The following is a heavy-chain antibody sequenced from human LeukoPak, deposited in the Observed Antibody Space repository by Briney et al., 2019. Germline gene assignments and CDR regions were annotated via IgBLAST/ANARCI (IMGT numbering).Heavy chain of an antibody. J-gene: IGHJ4*02. CDR2: IRYDGSNK. CDR1: GFTFSSYG. CDR3: ARDRLTIETNFDY. Sequence: GGSLRLSCAASGFTFSSYGMHWVRQAPGKGLEWVAFIRYDGSNKYYADSVKGRFTISRDNSKNTLYLQMNSLRAEDTAVYYCARDRLTIETNFDYWGQGTLVTVSS. V-gene: IGHV3-30*02. D-gene: IGHD3-3*01.